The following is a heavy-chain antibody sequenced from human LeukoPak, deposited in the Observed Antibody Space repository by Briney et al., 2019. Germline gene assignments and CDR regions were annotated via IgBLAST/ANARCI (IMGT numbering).Heavy chain of an antibody. CDR1: GFTFSIYA. V-gene: IGHV3-23*01. CDR2: ITSRGEST. J-gene: IGHJ4*02. CDR3: ARDRPNYYGSDGHYYRRDGDY. Sequence: AGSLRLSCAASGFTFSIYAMRWVRQAPGKGLQWVSSITSRGESTWYVDSVKGRFTIIRDNSANTLYLQMHSLRAEDTAVCYCARDRPNYYGSDGHYYRRDGDYWGRGTLVSVSS. D-gene: IGHD3-22*01.